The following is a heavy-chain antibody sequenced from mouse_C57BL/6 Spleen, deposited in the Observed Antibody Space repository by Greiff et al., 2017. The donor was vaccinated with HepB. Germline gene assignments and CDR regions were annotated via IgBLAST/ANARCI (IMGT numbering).Heavy chain of an antibody. CDR2: IYPGDGDT. Sequence: VQLVESGPELVKPGASVKISCKASGYAFSSSWMNWVKQRPGKGLEWIGRIYPGDGDTNYNGKFKGKATLTADKSSSTAYMQLSSLTSEDSAVYFCARDWDEGDYWGQGTTLTVSS. J-gene: IGHJ2*01. D-gene: IGHD4-1*01. CDR1: GYAFSSSW. V-gene: IGHV1-82*01. CDR3: ARDWDEGDY.